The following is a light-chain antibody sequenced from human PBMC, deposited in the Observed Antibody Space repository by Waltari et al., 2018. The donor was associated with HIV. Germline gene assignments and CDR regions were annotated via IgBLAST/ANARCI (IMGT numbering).Light chain of an antibody. CDR2: DAS. V-gene: IGKV3-15*01. Sequence: EIVMTQSPATLSVSPGERATLSCRASQSIGINLAWYQQKPCQAPRLLIYDASTRATGVPARFRGSGSGTEFTLSISSLQSEDFAVYYCQQYNNWPPLTFGQGTKVEIK. CDR1: QSIGIN. J-gene: IGKJ1*01. CDR3: QQYNNWPPLT.